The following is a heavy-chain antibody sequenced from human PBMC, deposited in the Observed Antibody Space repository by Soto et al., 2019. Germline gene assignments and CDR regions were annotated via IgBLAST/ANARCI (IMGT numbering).Heavy chain of an antibody. V-gene: IGHV4-34*01. CDR3: ARYYDFWSGYYYMDI. D-gene: IGHD3-3*01. CDR2: INHSGST. J-gene: IGHJ6*03. CDR1: GGSFSGYY. Sequence: SETLSLTCAVYGGSFSGYYWSWIRQPPGKGLEWIGEINHSGSTNYNPSLKSRVTISVDTSKNQFSLKLRSVTAADTAVYYCARYYDFWSGYYYMDIWDKGTTVTVSS.